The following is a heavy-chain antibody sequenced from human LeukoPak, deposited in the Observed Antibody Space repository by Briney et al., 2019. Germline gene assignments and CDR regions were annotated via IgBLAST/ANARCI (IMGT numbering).Heavy chain of an antibody. D-gene: IGHD3-10*01. Sequence: GGSLRFSCAASGFTFSDYYMSWIRQAPGKGLEWVSYISSSSSYTNYADSVKGRFTISRDNAKNSLYLQMNSLRAEDTAVYYCARRAMVRGVMNAFDIWGQGTMVTVSS. CDR1: GFTFSDYY. CDR2: ISSSSSYT. CDR3: ARRAMVRGVMNAFDI. J-gene: IGHJ3*02. V-gene: IGHV3-11*06.